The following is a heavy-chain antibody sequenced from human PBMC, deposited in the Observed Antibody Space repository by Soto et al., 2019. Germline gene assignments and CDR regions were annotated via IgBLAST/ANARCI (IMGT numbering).Heavy chain of an antibody. V-gene: IGHV1-46*01. D-gene: IGHD2-21*02. CDR2: VNPSGGHT. CDR3: ARGGHVVVVTAALDY. J-gene: IGHJ4*02. CDR1: GDTFTDYY. Sequence: QVQLVQSGAEVKKPGASVKVSCKASGDTFTDYYIHWVRQAPGQGLEGMGTVNPSGGHTTYAQHLRGSMTTPRDTSTSTLDMELTSLTFEDTAVYYCARGGHVVVVTAALDYWGQGTLVTVSS.